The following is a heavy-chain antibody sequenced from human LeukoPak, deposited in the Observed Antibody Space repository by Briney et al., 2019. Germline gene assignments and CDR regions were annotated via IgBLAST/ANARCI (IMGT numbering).Heavy chain of an antibody. V-gene: IGHV4-59*08. CDR2: IYYSGST. D-gene: IGHD3-10*01. CDR3: ASTYYYGSGVGNTAMATIDY. Sequence: SETLSLTCTVSGGSISSYYWSWIRQPPGKGLEWIGYIYYSGSTNYNPSLKSRVTISVDTSKNQFSLKLSSVTAADTAVYYCASTYYYGSGVGNTAMATIDYWGQGTLATVSS. J-gene: IGHJ4*02. CDR1: GGSISSYY.